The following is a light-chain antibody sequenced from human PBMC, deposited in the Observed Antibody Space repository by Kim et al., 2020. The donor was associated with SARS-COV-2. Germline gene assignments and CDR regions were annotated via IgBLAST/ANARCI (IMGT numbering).Light chain of an antibody. CDR2: VAS. CDR3: QLYGTSRT. Sequence: SWSPGESAPLSCRAIQIVTSFLLAWYQHKPGQAPRLLIHVASSRASGIPDRFRGDVSGSDFTLTISRLEPEDFAVYYCQLYGTSRTFGQGTKLEI. J-gene: IGKJ2*02. V-gene: IGKV3-20*01. CDR1: QIVTSFL.